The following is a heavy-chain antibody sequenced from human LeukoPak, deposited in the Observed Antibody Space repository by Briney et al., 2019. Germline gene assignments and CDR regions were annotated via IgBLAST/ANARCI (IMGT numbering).Heavy chain of an antibody. V-gene: IGHV3-21*01. CDR1: GFTFSSYS. Sequence: GGSLRLSCAASGFTFSSYSMNWVRQAPGKGLEWVSSISSGSTYIYYADSVKGRFTISRDNAKNSLFLQMNSLRAEDTAVYYCARDPLGDYDFWSGYFKPYYFDYWGQGTLVTVSS. D-gene: IGHD3-3*01. CDR2: ISSGSTYI. J-gene: IGHJ4*02. CDR3: ARDPLGDYDFWSGYFKPYYFDY.